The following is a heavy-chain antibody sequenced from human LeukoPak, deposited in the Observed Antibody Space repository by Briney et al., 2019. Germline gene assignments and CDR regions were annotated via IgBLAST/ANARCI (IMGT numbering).Heavy chain of an antibody. CDR1: GGSVSSTNW. D-gene: IGHD6-25*01. CDR3: AREGGFYRPLDY. CDR2: VHLDGRT. V-gene: IGHV4-4*02. Sequence: SETLSLSCGVSGGSVSSTNWWTWIRQPPGKGLEWIGEVHLDGRTNFNPSLKSRLTMSVDLSENHVSLKLTSVTAADTAVYYCAREGGFYRPLDYSGQGTLVTVSS. J-gene: IGHJ4*02.